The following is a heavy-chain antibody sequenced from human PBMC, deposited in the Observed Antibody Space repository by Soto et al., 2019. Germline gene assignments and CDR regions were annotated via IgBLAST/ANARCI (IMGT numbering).Heavy chain of an antibody. V-gene: IGHV4-31*03. Sequence: PSETLSLTCTVSGGSINSGDYYWSWIRQHPGKGLEWIGYIYYSGSTYYNPSFKSRVTISVDTSKNQFSLKLSSVTAADTAVYYCAREEVAYYGSGSYNWFDPWGQGTLVTVSS. J-gene: IGHJ5*02. D-gene: IGHD3-10*01. CDR1: GGSINSGDYY. CDR2: IYYSGST. CDR3: AREEVAYYGSGSYNWFDP.